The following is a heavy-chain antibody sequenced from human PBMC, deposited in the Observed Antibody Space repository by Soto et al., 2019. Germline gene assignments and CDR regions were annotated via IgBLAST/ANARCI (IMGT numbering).Heavy chain of an antibody. CDR2: SNSDGSST. V-gene: IGHV3-74*01. Sequence: PGGSLRLSCAASGFTSSSYWMHWVRQVPGKGLVWVSRSNSDGSSTTYAGSVKGRFTISRDNAKNTLYLQMNSLRAEDTAVYYCARAKAYYDKDIWGQGTTVTVS. CDR3: ARAKAYYDKDI. CDR1: GFTSSSYW. J-gene: IGHJ6*02.